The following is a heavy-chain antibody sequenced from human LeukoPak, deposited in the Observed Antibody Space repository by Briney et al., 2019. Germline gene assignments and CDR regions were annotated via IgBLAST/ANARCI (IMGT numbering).Heavy chain of an antibody. CDR3: ARDLITMVRESRKGHFGY. Sequence: ASVKVSCKASGHTFTGYYMHWVRQAPGQGLEWMGWINPNSGGTNYAQKFQGRVTMTRDTSISTAYMELSRLRSDDTAVYYCARDLITMVRESRKGHFGYWGQGTLVTVSS. CDR2: INPNSGGT. V-gene: IGHV1-2*02. J-gene: IGHJ4*02. D-gene: IGHD3-10*01. CDR1: GHTFTGYY.